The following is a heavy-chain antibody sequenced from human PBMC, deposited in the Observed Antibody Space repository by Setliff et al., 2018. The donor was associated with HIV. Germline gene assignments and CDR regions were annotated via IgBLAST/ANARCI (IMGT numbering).Heavy chain of an antibody. CDR1: GDSITRGSYY. Sequence: NPSETLSLTCTVSGDSITRGSYYWSWIRQPAGKGLEWIGHIYTSGKTHYSPSLKSRITISADTSKNQLSPNLSSVTAADTAVYYCARAAYSGTYLWEPATDLWGRGTLVTVSS. J-gene: IGHJ2*01. V-gene: IGHV4-61*09. D-gene: IGHD1-26*01. CDR3: ARAAYSGTYLWEPATDL. CDR2: IYTSGKT.